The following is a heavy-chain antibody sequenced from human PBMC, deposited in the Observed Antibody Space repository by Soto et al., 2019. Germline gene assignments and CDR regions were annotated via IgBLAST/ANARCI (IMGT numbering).Heavy chain of an antibody. D-gene: IGHD3-22*01. CDR1: GGSISPYY. J-gene: IGHJ4*02. CDR2: VYYSGST. CDR3: AGRDRSAYFHFDY. Sequence: QVQLQESGPGLVKPSETLSLTCTVSGGSISPYYWSWIRQPPGKGLEWIGYVYYSGSTNYNPSLNSRATMSVDTSKNQFSLKLSSVTAADTAVYFCAGRDRSAYFHFDYWGQGTLVTVSS. V-gene: IGHV4-59*08.